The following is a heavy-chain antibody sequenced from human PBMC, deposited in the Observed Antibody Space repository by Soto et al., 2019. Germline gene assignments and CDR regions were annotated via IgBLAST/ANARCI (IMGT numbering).Heavy chain of an antibody. CDR1: GYTFTSYA. Sequence: ASVKVSCKASGYTFTSYAMHWVRQAPGQRLERMGWINAGNGNTKYSQKFQGRVTLTRDTSASTAYMELSSLRSEDTAVYYCARGGQWLVATPFDYWGQGNLVTV. J-gene: IGHJ4*02. CDR3: ARGGQWLVATPFDY. D-gene: IGHD6-19*01. CDR2: INAGNGNT. V-gene: IGHV1-3*01.